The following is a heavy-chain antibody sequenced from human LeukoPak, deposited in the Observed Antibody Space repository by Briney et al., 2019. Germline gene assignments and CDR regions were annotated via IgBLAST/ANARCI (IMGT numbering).Heavy chain of an antibody. CDR1: GFAFNTYE. J-gene: IGHJ4*02. CDR3: ARGGCHNVFNY. CDR2: IPSSGSSI. V-gene: IGHV3-48*03. D-gene: IGHD6-19*01. Sequence: PGGSLRLSCAASGFAFNTYEMNWVRQAPGKGLQRLAYIPSSGSSIYYADYVKGRFTISRDNAKNSLYLRMDSLKAEDTAVYYCARGGCHNVFNYWGQGTLVTVSS.